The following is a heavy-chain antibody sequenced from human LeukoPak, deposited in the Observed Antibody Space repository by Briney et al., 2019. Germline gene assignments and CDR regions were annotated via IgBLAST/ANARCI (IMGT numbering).Heavy chain of an antibody. V-gene: IGHV4-59*08. CDR3: ARSPPGWYYDNSGQYYFDT. D-gene: IGHD3-22*01. Sequence: SETLSLTCSVSGASISSYYWSWIRQSPGKGLEWIGYIYNSGTTNYNPSLKSRVTMSVDTSKNQFSLKLSSVTAADTAVYYCARSPPGWYYDNSGQYYFDTWGQGALVTVSS. J-gene: IGHJ4*02. CDR1: GASISSYY. CDR2: IYNSGTT.